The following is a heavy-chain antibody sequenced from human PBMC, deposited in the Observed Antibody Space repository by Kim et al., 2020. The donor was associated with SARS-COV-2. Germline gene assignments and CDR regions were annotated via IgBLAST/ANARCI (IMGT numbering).Heavy chain of an antibody. D-gene: IGHD3-10*02. J-gene: IGHJ4*02. CDR1: GYTFTSDP. V-gene: IGHV7-4-1*02. CDR3: ARQCPGSVSYFDY. Sequence: ASVKVSCKASGYTFTSDPMNWVRQAPGQRLEWLGWINTNTGNPTYAQGFTGRFVFSLDTSVSTAYLQISSLKAEDTAMYYCARQCPGSVSYFDYWGQGTLVTVSS. CDR2: INTNTGNP.